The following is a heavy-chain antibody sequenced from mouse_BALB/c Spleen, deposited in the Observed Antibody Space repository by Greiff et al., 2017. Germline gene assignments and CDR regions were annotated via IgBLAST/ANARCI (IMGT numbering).Heavy chain of an antibody. CDR3: AFGGNSHY. CDR2: ILPGSGST. J-gene: IGHJ2*01. D-gene: IGHD2-1*01. V-gene: IGHV1-9*01. CDR1: GYTFSSYW. Sequence: QVQLKQSGAELMKPGASVKISCKATGYTFSSYWIEWVKQRPGHGLEWIGEILPGSGSTNYNEKFKGKATFTADTSSNTAYMQLSSLTSEDSAVYYCAFGGNSHYWGQGTTLTVSS.